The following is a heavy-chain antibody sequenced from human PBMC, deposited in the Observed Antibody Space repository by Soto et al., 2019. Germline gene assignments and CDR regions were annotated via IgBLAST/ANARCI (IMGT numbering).Heavy chain of an antibody. D-gene: IGHD1-1*01. J-gene: IGHJ4*02. Sequence: GGALRLSCAASGFIVENVGMSWIRQAPGKGLEWIGYSSNSGSFTRYADSVKGRFSISRDNAKSSLYLQISSLRGDDTATYYCVKSGDNYNLLDYWGQGTPVTVSS. V-gene: IGHV3-11*06. CDR3: VKSGDNYNLLDY. CDR2: SSNSGSFT. CDR1: GFIVENVG.